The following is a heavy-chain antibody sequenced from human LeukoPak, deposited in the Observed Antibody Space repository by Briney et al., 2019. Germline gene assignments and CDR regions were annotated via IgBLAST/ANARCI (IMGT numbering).Heavy chain of an antibody. V-gene: IGHV1-2*02. D-gene: IGHD3-10*01. CDR2: INPNSGDT. J-gene: IGHJ3*02. CDR1: GYTFTGYY. CDR3: ARGRLGSGSQYDAFDI. Sequence: ASVKVSCKASGYTFTGYYMHWVRQAPGQGLEWMGWINPNSGDTNYAQKFQGRVTMTRDTSVSTAYMELSRLTSDDTAVFYCARGRLGSGSQYDAFDIWGQGTMVTVSS.